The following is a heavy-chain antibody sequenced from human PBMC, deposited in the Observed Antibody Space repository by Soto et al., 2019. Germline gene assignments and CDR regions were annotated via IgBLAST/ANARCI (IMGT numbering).Heavy chain of an antibody. V-gene: IGHV1-3*01. CDR3: ARGKGMEENYYYYGLDI. Sequence: ASVKVSCKASGYSFSTYAMHWVRQAPGQSLEWMGWINGGTGQTKFSQRFQDRITITRDTSASTAYMELSSLRSEDTAVYYCARGKGMEENYYYYGLDIWGQGTAVTVSS. D-gene: IGHD1-1*01. CDR2: INGGTGQT. J-gene: IGHJ6*02. CDR1: GYSFSTYA.